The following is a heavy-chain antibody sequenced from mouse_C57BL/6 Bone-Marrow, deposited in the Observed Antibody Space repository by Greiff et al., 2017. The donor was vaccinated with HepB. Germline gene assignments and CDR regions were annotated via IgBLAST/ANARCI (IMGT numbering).Heavy chain of an antibody. J-gene: IGHJ4*01. D-gene: IGHD2-3*01. CDR2: IYPRSGNT. Sequence: QVQLQQSGAELARPGASVKLSCKASGYTFTSYGISWVKQRTGQGLEWIGEIYPRSGNTYYNEKFKGKATLTADKSSSTAYMELRILTSEDSAVYFCARVDGFLYAMDYWGQGTSVTVSS. CDR3: ARVDGFLYAMDY. V-gene: IGHV1-81*01. CDR1: GYTFTSYG.